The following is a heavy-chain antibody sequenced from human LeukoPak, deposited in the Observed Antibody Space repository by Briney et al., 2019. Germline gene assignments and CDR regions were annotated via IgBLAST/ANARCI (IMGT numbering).Heavy chain of an antibody. CDR3: AKILFGNGYFLLDS. CDR1: GFAFSSYW. D-gene: IGHD3-3*01. Sequence: PGGSLRLSCAASGFAFSSYWMSWVRQAPGKGLEWVANIKKDGSEKYYVDSVKGRFTISRDNARNSVYLQMNSLRAEDTAIYYCAKILFGNGYFLLDSWGQGTLVTVSS. V-gene: IGHV3-7*03. J-gene: IGHJ4*02. CDR2: IKKDGSEK.